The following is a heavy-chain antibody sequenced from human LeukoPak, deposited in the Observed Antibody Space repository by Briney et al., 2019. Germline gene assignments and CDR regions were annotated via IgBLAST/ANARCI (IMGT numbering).Heavy chain of an antibody. V-gene: IGHV1-24*01. J-gene: IGHJ4*02. CDR3: ARRPYSSSWYEEFDY. Sequence: GASVKVSCKVSGYTLTELSMHWVRQAPGKGLEWMGGFDPEDGETIYAQKFQGRVTMTEDTSTDTAYMELSSLGSEDTAVYYCARRPYSSSWYEEFDYWGQGTLVTVSS. CDR1: GYTLTELS. CDR2: FDPEDGET. D-gene: IGHD6-13*01.